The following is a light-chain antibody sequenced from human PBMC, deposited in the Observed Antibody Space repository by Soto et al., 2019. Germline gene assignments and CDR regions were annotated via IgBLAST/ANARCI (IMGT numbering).Light chain of an antibody. CDR1: QTISSTY. CDR2: DAS. Sequence: EIVLTQSPGTLSLSPGDRATLSCRASQTISSTYLAWYQQKPGQAPRLLIYDASNRATGIPVRFSGSGSGTDFTLTITRLEPEDFAVYYCQQYGSSPWTFGQGTKVDVK. J-gene: IGKJ1*01. V-gene: IGKV3-20*01. CDR3: QQYGSSPWT.